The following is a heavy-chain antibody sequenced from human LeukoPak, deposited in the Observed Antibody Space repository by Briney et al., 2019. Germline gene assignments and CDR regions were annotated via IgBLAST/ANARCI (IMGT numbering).Heavy chain of an antibody. V-gene: IGHV1-69*06. D-gene: IGHD6-13*01. CDR1: GGTFSSYA. CDR3: ARDLMGIAYRGAFYY. J-gene: IGHJ4*02. CDR2: IIPIFGTA. Sequence: SVKVSCKASGGTFSSYAISWVRQAPGQGLEWMGGIIPIFGTANYAQKFQGRVTITADKSTSTAYMELSSLRPEDTAVYYCARDLMGIAYRGAFYYWGQGTLVTVSS.